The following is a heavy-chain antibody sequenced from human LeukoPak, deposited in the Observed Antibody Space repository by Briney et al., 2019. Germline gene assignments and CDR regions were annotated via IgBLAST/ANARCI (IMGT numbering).Heavy chain of an antibody. V-gene: IGHV3-30*03. CDR3: ARDTLGAYDSNGYYHGY. CDR1: GFTFSSYG. CDR2: ISYDGSNK. J-gene: IGHJ4*02. D-gene: IGHD3-22*01. Sequence: GGSLRLSCAASGFTFSSYGMHWVRQAPGKGLEWVAVISYDGSNKYYADSVKGRFTISRENSKNTLYLQMNSLRAEDTAVYYCARDTLGAYDSNGYYHGYWGQGTLVTVSS.